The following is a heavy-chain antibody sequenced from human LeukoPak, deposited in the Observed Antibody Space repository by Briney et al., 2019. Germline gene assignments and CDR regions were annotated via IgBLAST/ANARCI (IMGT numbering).Heavy chain of an antibody. CDR1: GFSLTTSYGG. D-gene: IGHD2-21*02. V-gene: IGHV2-5*04. Sequence: SGPTLVNPTQTLTQTCAFSGFSLTTSYGGVGWIRHPPGKALEWLALIYWNDDKRYSPSLQSRVTITKDTSKNQVVLVMTNMDPVDTGTYYCARGRGTAPSSLFDHWGQGTLVTVSS. CDR3: ARGRGTAPSSLFDH. CDR2: IYWNDDK. J-gene: IGHJ4*02.